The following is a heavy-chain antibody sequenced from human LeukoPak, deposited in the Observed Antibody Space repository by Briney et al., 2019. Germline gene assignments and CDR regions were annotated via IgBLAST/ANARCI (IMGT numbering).Heavy chain of an antibody. CDR2: TSSDGGST. Sequence: GGSLSLSCVASGFTFGNFGMSRVRQAPGKGLEWVSATSSDGGSTYYADSVKGRFTISRDNSKKTLHLQMNSLRAEDTAMYYCASSSIPGIVAGHDYWGQGTLVTVSS. D-gene: IGHD5-12*01. CDR3: ASSSIPGIVAGHDY. V-gene: IGHV3-23*01. J-gene: IGHJ4*02. CDR1: GFTFGNFG.